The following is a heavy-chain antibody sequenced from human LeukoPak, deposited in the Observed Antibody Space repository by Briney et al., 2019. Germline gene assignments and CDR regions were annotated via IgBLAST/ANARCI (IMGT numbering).Heavy chain of an antibody. D-gene: IGHD2-8*02. CDR2: VYYSGGT. J-gene: IGHJ4*02. V-gene: IGHV4-59*01. Sequence: SETLSLTCTVSGGSISSDYWSWIRPPPGKGREWIAYVYYSGGTNYNPSLKSRVTISVDRSKNQFSLKMTSVTAADAAVYYCARESGATINWRLGTLVTVSS. CDR3: ARESGATIN. CDR1: GGSISSDY.